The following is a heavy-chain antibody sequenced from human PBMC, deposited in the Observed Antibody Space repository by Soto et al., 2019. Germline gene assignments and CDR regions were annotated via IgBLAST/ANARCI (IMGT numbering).Heavy chain of an antibody. Sequence: SETLSLTCTVSGGSISSYYWSWIRQPPGKGLEWIGYIYYSGSTNYNPSLKSRVTISVDTSKNQFSLKLSSVTAADTAVYYCARSGGCSSTSCFYYYYYGMDVWGQGTTVTVSS. D-gene: IGHD2-2*01. J-gene: IGHJ6*02. V-gene: IGHV4-59*01. CDR1: GGSISSYY. CDR3: ARSGGCSSTSCFYYYYYGMDV. CDR2: IYYSGST.